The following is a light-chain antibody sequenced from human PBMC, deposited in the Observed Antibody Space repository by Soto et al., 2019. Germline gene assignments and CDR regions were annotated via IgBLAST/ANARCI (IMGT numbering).Light chain of an antibody. CDR1: ESVSTF. CDR2: GAS. V-gene: IGKV3-20*01. Sequence: VLTQSPATLSLSPWERATLSCRASESVSTFLAWYQQKPGQAPRLLIYGASTRATGIPDRFSGSGSGTDFTLTISRLEPEDFAVYYCQQYGSSLWTFGQGTKVDIK. CDR3: QQYGSSLWT. J-gene: IGKJ1*01.